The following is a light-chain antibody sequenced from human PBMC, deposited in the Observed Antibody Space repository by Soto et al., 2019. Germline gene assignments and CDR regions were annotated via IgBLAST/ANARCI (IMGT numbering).Light chain of an antibody. Sequence: DIQMTQSPSTLSASVGDRVTITCRASQSISSWLAWYQQKPGKAPKLLIYKASSLESGVPSRFSGSGSGTKFTLPISSLQPDDFATYYCQQYNSYSGTFGQGTKVKSN. CDR3: QQYNSYSGT. CDR2: KAS. J-gene: IGKJ1*01. CDR1: QSISSW. V-gene: IGKV1-5*03.